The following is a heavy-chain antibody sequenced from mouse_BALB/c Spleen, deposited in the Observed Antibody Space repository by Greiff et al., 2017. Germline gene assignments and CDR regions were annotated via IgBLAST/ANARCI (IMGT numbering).Heavy chain of an antibody. V-gene: IGHV7-3*02. CDR1: GFTFTDYY. D-gene: IGHD1-1*01. J-gene: IGHJ1*01. CDR2: IRNKDNGYTT. Sequence: EVKVVESGGGLVQPGGSLRLSCATSGFTFTDYYMSWVRQPPGKALEWLGFIRNKDNGYTTEYSASVKGRFTISRDNSQSILYLQMNTLRAEDSATYYCARAYYYGSSYWYFDVWGAGTTVTVSS. CDR3: ARAYYYGSSYWYFDV.